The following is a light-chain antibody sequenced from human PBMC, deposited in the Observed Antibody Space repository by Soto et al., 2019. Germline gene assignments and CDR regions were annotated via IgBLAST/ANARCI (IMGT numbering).Light chain of an antibody. CDR2: EGH. J-gene: IGLJ1*01. Sequence: QSALAQPASVSGSPGQSITISCTGASGYVGTYSLVSWYQQHPGKAPKVVIYEGHKRPSGVPDRFSGSTSVNTASLIISRLQTEDEADYYCVSYTSSTTYVFGTGTKLTVL. V-gene: IGLV2-14*02. CDR3: VSYTSSTTYV. CDR1: SGYVGTYSL.